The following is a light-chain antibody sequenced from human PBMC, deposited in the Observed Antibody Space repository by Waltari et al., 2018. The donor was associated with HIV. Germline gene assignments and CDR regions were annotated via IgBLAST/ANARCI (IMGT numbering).Light chain of an antibody. CDR2: DDS. Sequence: SYVLTQPPSVSVAPGQTARISCGGNNIETKSVHWYHQKPGQAPVLVVYDDSDRPSGIPERFSGSNSGNTATLTISRVEAGDEADYYCQAWDSSNVVFGGGTKLTVL. J-gene: IGLJ3*02. CDR3: QAWDSSNVV. V-gene: IGLV3-21*02. CDR1: NIETKS.